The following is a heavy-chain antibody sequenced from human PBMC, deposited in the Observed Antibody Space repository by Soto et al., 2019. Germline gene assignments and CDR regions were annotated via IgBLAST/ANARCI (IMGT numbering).Heavy chain of an antibody. J-gene: IGHJ4*02. Sequence: QVQLVQSGAEVKKPGASVKVSCKASGYTFASYAISWMRQAPGQGPEWMGWISAYNGNTNYAQKPQGRDTMTTDTSTSTGYVELRSLRSYDTAVYYCARDAGPPDYWGQGTLVTVSS. CDR3: ARDAGPPDY. CDR1: GYTFASYA. CDR2: ISAYNGNT. V-gene: IGHV1-18*01.